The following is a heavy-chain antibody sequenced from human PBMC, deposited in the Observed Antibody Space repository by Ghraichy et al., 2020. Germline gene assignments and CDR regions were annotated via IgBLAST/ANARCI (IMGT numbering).Heavy chain of an antibody. CDR2: IRTKGYGGTP. CDR3: TRAPAEVSHFDY. CDR1: VFTFGDYA. Sequence: LNISCPTSVFTFGDYAMSGVRQAPEKGLGWVSFIRTKGYGGTPEYAESVKGRFIISRDDSKSIPYLQMNSLKTADTAEYYCTRAPAEVSHFDYWGQGTLVTVSS. J-gene: IGHJ4*02. V-gene: IGHV3-49*04.